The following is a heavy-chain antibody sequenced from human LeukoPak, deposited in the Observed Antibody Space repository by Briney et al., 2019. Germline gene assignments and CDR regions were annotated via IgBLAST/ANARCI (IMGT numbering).Heavy chain of an antibody. CDR1: GFTFSNFA. CDR3: ARDANWGDFDY. J-gene: IGHJ4*02. D-gene: IGHD7-27*01. Sequence: GGSLRLSCAAPGFTFSNFAMTWVRQAPGKGLEWVSAISGSGVTTYYADSVKGRFTISRDNAENTLYLQMNSLRAEDTAVYYCARDANWGDFDYWGQGTLVTVSS. CDR2: ISGSGVTT. V-gene: IGHV3-23*01.